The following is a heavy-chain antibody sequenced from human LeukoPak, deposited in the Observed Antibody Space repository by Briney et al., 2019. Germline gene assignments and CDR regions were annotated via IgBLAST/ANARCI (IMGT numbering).Heavy chain of an antibody. Sequence: GGSLRLSCAASGCTFSSYWMHWVRQAPGKGLLWVSRINSDGSSTSYADSVKGRFTISRDNAKNTLYLQMNSLRAEDTAVYYCASPRITANSFDSWGQGTLVTVSS. J-gene: IGHJ4*02. CDR2: INSDGSST. CDR3: ASPRITANSFDS. CDR1: GCTFSSYW. D-gene: IGHD3-10*01. V-gene: IGHV3-74*01.